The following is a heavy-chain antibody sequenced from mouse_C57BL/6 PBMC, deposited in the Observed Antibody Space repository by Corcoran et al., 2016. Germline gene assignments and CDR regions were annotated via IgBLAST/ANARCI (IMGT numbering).Heavy chain of an antibody. Sequence: EVQLQQSGPELVKPGASVKISCKASGYTFTDYYMNWVKQSHGKSLEWIGDINPNNGGTSYNQKFKGKATLTVDKSSSTAYMELRSLTSEDSAVYYCARPSTVPSLHYYAMDYWGQGTSVTVSS. CDR1: GYTFTDYY. D-gene: IGHD1-1*01. V-gene: IGHV1-26*01. CDR2: INPNNGGT. CDR3: ARPSTVPSLHYYAMDY. J-gene: IGHJ4*01.